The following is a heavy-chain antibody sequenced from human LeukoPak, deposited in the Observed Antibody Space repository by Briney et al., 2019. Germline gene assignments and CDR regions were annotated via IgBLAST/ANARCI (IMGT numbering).Heavy chain of an antibody. CDR1: GFTFSSYS. CDR2: ISSRSSFI. D-gene: IGHD6-13*01. Sequence: PGGSLRLSCVAPGFTFSSYSMNWVRQAPGKGLEWVSSISSRSSFIYSADSLKGRFTISRDNAKNSLYLQMNSLRAEDTAVYYCAKDGRYSSSWYVSGLKYYYYMDVWGKGTTVTISS. V-gene: IGHV3-21*04. J-gene: IGHJ6*03. CDR3: AKDGRYSSSWYVSGLKYYYYMDV.